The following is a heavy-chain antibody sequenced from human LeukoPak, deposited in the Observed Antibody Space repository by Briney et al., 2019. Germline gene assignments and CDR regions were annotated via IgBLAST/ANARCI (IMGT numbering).Heavy chain of an antibody. J-gene: IGHJ4*02. CDR3: ARSGYSSGEVDY. D-gene: IGHD6-19*01. V-gene: IGHV1-2*02. CDR1: GYTFTGYY. CDR2: INPNSGGT. Sequence: GASVKVSCKASGYTFTGYYMHWVRQAPGQGLEWMGWINPNSGGTKYAQKFQGRVTMTRDTSISTAYMELSRLRSDDTAVYYCARSGYSSGEVDYWGQGTLVTVSS.